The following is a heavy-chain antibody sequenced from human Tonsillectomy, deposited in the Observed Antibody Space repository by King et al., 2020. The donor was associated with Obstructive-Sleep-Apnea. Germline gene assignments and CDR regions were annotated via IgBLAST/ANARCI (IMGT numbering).Heavy chain of an antibody. V-gene: IGHV5-10-1*03. D-gene: IGHD3-9*01. Sequence: EVQLVESGAEVKKPGESLRLSCKGSGYSFTGYWISWVRQMPGKGLEWMGSIDPSDSYTNYRPSFQGHVTISADKSINTAYLQWSSLKASDTAMYYCGILTDYPIWGQGTLVTVSS. J-gene: IGHJ4*02. CDR1: GYSFTGYW. CDR3: GILTDYPI. CDR2: IDPSDSYT.